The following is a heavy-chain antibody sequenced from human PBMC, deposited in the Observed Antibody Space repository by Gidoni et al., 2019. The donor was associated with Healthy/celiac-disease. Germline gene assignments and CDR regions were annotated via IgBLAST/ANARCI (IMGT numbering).Heavy chain of an antibody. CDR2: ISYDGSNK. CDR3: AKAYDYERSFDY. V-gene: IGHV3-30*18. J-gene: IGHJ4*02. D-gene: IGHD4-17*01. CDR1: GFSFSSYG. Sequence: QVQLFVSGGGVLQHGRSLRIHCSASGFSFSSYGMHWVSQAPGKGLEWVAVISYDGSNKYDADSVKGRFTISRDNSKNTLYLQMNSLRAEDTAVYYCAKAYDYERSFDYWGQGTLVTVSS.